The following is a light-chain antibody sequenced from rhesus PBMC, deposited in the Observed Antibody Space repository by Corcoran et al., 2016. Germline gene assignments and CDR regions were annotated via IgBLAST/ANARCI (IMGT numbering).Light chain of an antibody. CDR3: QQYNSDPLP. CDR2: YAS. V-gene: IGKV1-37*01. J-gene: IGKJ3*01. CDR1: QDISSS. Sequence: DIQMTQSPSFLSASVGDRVTVSCRASQDISSSLAWYQQKPGKAPKPLIYYASNLESGVPSRFSGSVSWTEFTLTTIRLQPEDFAVYYCQQYNSDPLPFGPGTKLDIK.